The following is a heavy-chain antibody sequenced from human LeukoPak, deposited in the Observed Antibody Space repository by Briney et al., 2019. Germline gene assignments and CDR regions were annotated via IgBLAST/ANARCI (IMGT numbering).Heavy chain of an antibody. CDR2: ISSSSSYT. CDR1: GFTFSDYY. Sequence: KTGGSLRLSCAASGFTFSDYYMGWIRQAPGKGLEWVSYISSSSSYTNYADSGKGRFTISRDNAKNSLYLQMNSLRAEDTAVYYCARSYSITMVRGVISEVDYWGQGTLVTVSS. CDR3: ARSYSITMVRGVISEVDY. V-gene: IGHV3-11*03. J-gene: IGHJ4*02. D-gene: IGHD3-10*01.